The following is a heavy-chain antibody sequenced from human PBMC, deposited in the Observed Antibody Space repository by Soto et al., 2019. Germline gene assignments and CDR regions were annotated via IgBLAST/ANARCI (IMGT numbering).Heavy chain of an antibody. D-gene: IGHD3-16*01. CDR1: GGSISSSSYY. CDR3: ARLVGGVAFDI. Sequence: QLQLQESGPGLVKPSETLSLTCTVSGGSISSSSYYWGWIRQPPGKGMEWIGSIYYSGSTYYNPSLKSRVTISVDTSKNQFSLKLSSVTAADTAVYYCARLVGGVAFDIWGQGTMVTVSS. V-gene: IGHV4-39*01. J-gene: IGHJ3*02. CDR2: IYYSGST.